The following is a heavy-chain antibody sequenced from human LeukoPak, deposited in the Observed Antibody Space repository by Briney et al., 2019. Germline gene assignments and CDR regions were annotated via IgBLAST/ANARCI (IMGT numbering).Heavy chain of an antibody. Sequence: GGSLRLSCAASGFTFSNKYMTWVRQAPGKGLEWVSLIYSDGRTYYADSVKDRCTISRDNAENTLYLQMNNLRPDDTAFYFCVKEGVEYSYSYGDYWGQGTLVTVSS. J-gene: IGHJ4*02. CDR3: VKEGVEYSYSYGDY. D-gene: IGHD3-16*01. CDR1: GFTFSNKY. CDR2: IYSDGRT. V-gene: IGHV3-66*02.